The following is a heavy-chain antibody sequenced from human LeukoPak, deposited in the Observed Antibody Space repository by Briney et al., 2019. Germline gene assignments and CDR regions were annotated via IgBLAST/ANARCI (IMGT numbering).Heavy chain of an antibody. Sequence: PGGSLRLSCAASGFTFSSYEMNWVRQAPGKGLEWVSYISSSGSTIYYADSVKGRFTISRDNAKKSLYLQMNSLRAEDTAVYYCATDPDGDYDFDFWGQGTLVTVSS. J-gene: IGHJ4*02. CDR3: ATDPDGDYDFDF. D-gene: IGHD4-17*01. CDR2: ISSSGSTI. V-gene: IGHV3-48*03. CDR1: GFTFSSYE.